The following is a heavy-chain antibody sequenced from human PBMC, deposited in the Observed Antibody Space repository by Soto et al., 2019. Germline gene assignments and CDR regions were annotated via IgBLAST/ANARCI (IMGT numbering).Heavy chain of an antibody. CDR1: GLTFSDYY. D-gene: IGHD6-19*01. CDR2: ISSSGSST. CDR3: ASHTGYSSGWAFEY. Sequence: QVQLVESGGGLVKPGGSLRLSCAASGLTFSDYYMSWIRQAPGKGLEWVSYISSSGSSTYYVDSVKGRFTISRDNAKNSLYLQMNSLRAEDTAVYYCASHTGYSSGWAFEYWGQGTLVTISS. J-gene: IGHJ4*02. V-gene: IGHV3-11*01.